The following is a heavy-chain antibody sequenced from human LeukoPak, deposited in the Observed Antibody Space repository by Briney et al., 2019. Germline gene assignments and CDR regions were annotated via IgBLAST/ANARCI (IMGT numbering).Heavy chain of an antibody. D-gene: IGHD2-8*01. CDR1: RGSVSSSTYY. J-gene: IGHJ4*02. Sequence: PSETLSLTCTVSRGSVSSSTYYWSWVRLPPGKGLEWIASIYYTGSTYYNPSLKSRVTISLDMSKNEFFLTMTSVTAADTAVYFCTAEKNGSPHYWGQGTQVTVSS. CDR3: TAEKNGSPHY. V-gene: IGHV4-39*07. CDR2: IYYTGST.